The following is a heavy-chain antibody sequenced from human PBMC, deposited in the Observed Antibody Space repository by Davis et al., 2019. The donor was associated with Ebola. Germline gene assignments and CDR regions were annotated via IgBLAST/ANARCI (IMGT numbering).Heavy chain of an antibody. Sequence: SETLSLTCTVSGGSISSTAYSWVWVRQPPGKGLEWIGSIFYSGSTYYNPSLKSRVTISVDTSKNQFSLKLSSVTAADTAVYYCARTSAAGDYWGQGTLVTVSS. D-gene: IGHD6-13*01. CDR1: GGSISSTAYS. J-gene: IGHJ4*02. CDR2: IFYSGST. V-gene: IGHV4-39*01. CDR3: ARTSAAGDY.